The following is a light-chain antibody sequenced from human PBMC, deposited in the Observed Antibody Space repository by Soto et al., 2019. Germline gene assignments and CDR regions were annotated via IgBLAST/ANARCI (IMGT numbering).Light chain of an antibody. CDR2: AAS. J-gene: IGKJ1*01. CDR3: QQLNSYPRT. Sequence: IRTPLSPSSLSAPTRDRVTMTWRASQGISSYLAWYLQKPGKAPKLLIYAASTLQSGVPSRFSGGGSGTEFTLTINSLQPEDFATYYCQQLNSYPRTFGQGTKVDIK. V-gene: IGKV1-8*01. CDR1: QGISSY.